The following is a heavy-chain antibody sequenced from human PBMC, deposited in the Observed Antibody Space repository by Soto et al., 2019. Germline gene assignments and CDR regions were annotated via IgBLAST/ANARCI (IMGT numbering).Heavy chain of an antibody. J-gene: IGHJ5*02. D-gene: IGHD1-26*01. CDR2: IYYSGST. CDR1: GGSISSSSYY. CDR3: ARPVGSRGRGGWFDP. Sequence: SETLSLTCTVSGGSISSSSYYWGWIRQPPGKGLEWIGSIYYSGSTYYNPSLKSRVTISVDTSKNQFSLKLSSVTAADTAVYYCARPVGSRGRGGWFDPWGQGTLVTVSS. V-gene: IGHV4-39*01.